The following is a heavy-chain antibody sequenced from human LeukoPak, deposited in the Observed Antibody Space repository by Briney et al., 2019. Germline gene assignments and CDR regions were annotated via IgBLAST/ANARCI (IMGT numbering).Heavy chain of an antibody. CDR2: INPNSGGT. D-gene: IGHD3-3*01. J-gene: IGHJ4*02. CDR3: ARGGAEGWQYYDFWSGLTHKYYFDY. CDR1: GYTFTVYY. V-gene: IGHV1-2*02. Sequence: ASVKVSCKASGYTFTVYYMNWVRQAPGHGLEWMGWINPNSGGTNYAQKFQGRVTMTRDTSISTAYMELSRLRSDDTAVYYCARGGAEGWQYYDFWSGLTHKYYFDYWGQGTLVTVSS.